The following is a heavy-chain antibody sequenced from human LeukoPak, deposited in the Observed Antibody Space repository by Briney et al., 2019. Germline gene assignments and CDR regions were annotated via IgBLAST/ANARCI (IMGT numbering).Heavy chain of an antibody. D-gene: IGHD1-26*01. CDR3: AREELHTLDI. Sequence: SETLSLTCTVSGGSISSYYWSPIRQPPGKGLEWIGYIYYSGSTNYNPSLKSRVTISVDTSKNQFSLKLSSVTAADTAVYYCAREELHTLDIWGQGTMVTVSS. CDR2: IYYSGST. V-gene: IGHV4-59*01. J-gene: IGHJ3*02. CDR1: GGSISSYY.